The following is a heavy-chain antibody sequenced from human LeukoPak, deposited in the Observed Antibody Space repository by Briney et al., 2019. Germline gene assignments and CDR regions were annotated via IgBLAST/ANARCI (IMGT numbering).Heavy chain of an antibody. CDR1: GYTFTSYA. CDR3: ARALARDVYNINWFDP. V-gene: IGHV1-18*01. CDR2: ISAYNGYT. D-gene: IGHD5-24*01. J-gene: IGHJ5*02. Sequence: ASVKVSCKASGYTFTSYAISWVRQAPGQRLAWMGWISAYNGYTNYAQNLQGRVTMTTDTSTSTAYMELTSLRSDDTAVYYCARALARDVYNINWFDPWGQGTLVTVSS.